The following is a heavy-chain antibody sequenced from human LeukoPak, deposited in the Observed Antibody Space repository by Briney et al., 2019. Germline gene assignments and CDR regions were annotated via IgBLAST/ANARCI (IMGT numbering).Heavy chain of an antibody. CDR3: ARVYGGSTWYYFDY. D-gene: IGHD6-13*01. J-gene: IGHJ4*02. V-gene: IGHV4-38-2*01. CDR1: HYSISSPYF. CDR2: IYHTGRT. Sequence: PETLSLTCAVSHYSISSPYFWGWIRQPPGKGLEWIGSIYHTGRTNYNPSINSRVTMSLDTSKNQFSLNLNSVTAADTAVYHCARVYGGSTWYYFDYWGQGILVTVSS.